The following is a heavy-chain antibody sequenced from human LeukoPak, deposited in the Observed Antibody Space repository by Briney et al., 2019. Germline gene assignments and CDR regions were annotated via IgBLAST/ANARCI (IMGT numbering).Heavy chain of an antibody. J-gene: IGHJ6*03. CDR3: ARGSGTTVIAFAYYYYYMDV. D-gene: IGHD4-17*01. V-gene: IGHV1-46*01. Sequence: ASVKVSCKASGYSFTSYYIHWVRLAPGQGLEWMGVINPSGGSTRYAQKFEGRVTMTRDMSTSTVYMELSSLRSDDTAVYYCARGSGTTVIAFAYYYYYMDVWGKGTTVTVSS. CDR1: GYSFTSYY. CDR2: INPSGGST.